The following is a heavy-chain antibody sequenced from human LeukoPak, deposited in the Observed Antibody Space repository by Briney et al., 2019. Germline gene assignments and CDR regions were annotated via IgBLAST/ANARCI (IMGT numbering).Heavy chain of an antibody. D-gene: IGHD6-13*01. CDR1: GGSISSYY. V-gene: IGHV4-59*01. CDR3: ARLRKAAGSLPDY. CDR2: IYYSGST. J-gene: IGHJ4*02. Sequence: SETLSLTXTVSGGSISSYYWSWIRQPPGKGLEWIGYIYYSGSTNYNPSLKSRVTISVDTSKNQFSLKLSSVTAADTAVYYCARLRKAAGSLPDYWGQGTLVTVSS.